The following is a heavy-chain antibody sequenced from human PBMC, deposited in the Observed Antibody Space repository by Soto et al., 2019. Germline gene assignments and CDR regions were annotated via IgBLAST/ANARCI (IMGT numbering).Heavy chain of an antibody. CDR1: GGSFSGYY. CDR2: INHSGST. D-gene: IGHD6-19*01. CDR3: ARVPVFIAVAGTGYYYYGMDV. Sequence: SETLSLTCAVYGGSFSGYYWSWIRQPPGKGLEWIGEINHSGSTNYNPSLKSRVTISVDTSKNQSSLKLSSVTAADTAVYYCARVPVFIAVAGTGYYYYGMDVWGQGTTVTVS. J-gene: IGHJ6*02. V-gene: IGHV4-34*01.